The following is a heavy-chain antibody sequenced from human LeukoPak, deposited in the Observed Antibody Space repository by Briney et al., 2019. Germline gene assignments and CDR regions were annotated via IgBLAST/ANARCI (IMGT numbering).Heavy chain of an antibody. CDR2: ISSSGTTT. CDR3: ARYGSCDYSLDH. CDR1: GFTFSSYE. Sequence: PGGSLRLSCAPSGFTFSSYEMNWGRHAPRKGRQWVSDISSSGTTTYNADSVKGRFTISTDNAKNSLYLHKKSIRAADTAVYYCARYGSCDYSLDHWGQGTLVTVSS. J-gene: IGHJ4*02. V-gene: IGHV3-48*03. D-gene: IGHD4-17*01.